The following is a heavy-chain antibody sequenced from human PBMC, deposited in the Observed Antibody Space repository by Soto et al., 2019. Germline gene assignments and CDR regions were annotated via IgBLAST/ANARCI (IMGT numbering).Heavy chain of an antibody. Sequence: EVQLLESGGGLVQPGGSLRLSCAASGFTFDDYAMHWVRQAPGKGLEWVSGISWNSGSIGYADSVKGRFTISRDNAKNSLYLQMNSLRAEDTALYYCAKDMALGYSSSWDHGMDVWGQGTTVTVSS. D-gene: IGHD6-13*01. CDR2: ISWNSGSI. J-gene: IGHJ6*02. CDR3: AKDMALGYSSSWDHGMDV. V-gene: IGHV3-9*01. CDR1: GFTFDDYA.